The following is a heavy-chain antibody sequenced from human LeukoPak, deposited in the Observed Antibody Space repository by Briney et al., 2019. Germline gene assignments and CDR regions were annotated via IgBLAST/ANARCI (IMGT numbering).Heavy chain of an antibody. V-gene: IGHV3-13*01. CDR2: ITAAGDT. Sequence: GGSLRLSCAASGFTFSSYDMHWVRQATGKGLEWVSSITAAGDTYYPGSVKGRFTISRENAKNSLYFQMNSLRAGDTAVYYCARASVGFDYWGQGTLVTVSS. J-gene: IGHJ4*02. D-gene: IGHD1-26*01. CDR1: GFTFSSYD. CDR3: ARASVGFDY.